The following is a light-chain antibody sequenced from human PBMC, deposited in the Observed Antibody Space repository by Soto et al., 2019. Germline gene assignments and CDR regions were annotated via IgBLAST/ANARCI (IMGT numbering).Light chain of an antibody. CDR3: QQYNNWPPWT. Sequence: EIMMSLSPATLSVSPGERATLSCRASQSVSSNLAWYQQKPGQAPRLLIYGASTRATGIPARFSGSGSGTEFTLTISSLQSEDFAVYYCQQYNNWPPWTFGQGTKVDI. J-gene: IGKJ1*01. CDR1: QSVSSN. V-gene: IGKV3-15*01. CDR2: GAS.